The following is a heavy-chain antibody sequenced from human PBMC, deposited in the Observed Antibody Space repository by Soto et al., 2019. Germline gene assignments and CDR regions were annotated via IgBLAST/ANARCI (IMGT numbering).Heavy chain of an antibody. CDR3: AKDRGIVVAGTTPELGYYYYGMDV. J-gene: IGHJ6*02. CDR2: ISWNSGSI. D-gene: IGHD6-19*01. Sequence: EVQLVESGGGLVQPGRSLRLSCAASGFTFDDYAMHWVRQAPGKGLEWVSGISWNSGSIGYADSVKGRFTISRDTAKNSLYLQMNSLRAEDTALYYCAKDRGIVVAGTTPELGYYYYGMDVWGQGTTVTVSS. V-gene: IGHV3-9*01. CDR1: GFTFDDYA.